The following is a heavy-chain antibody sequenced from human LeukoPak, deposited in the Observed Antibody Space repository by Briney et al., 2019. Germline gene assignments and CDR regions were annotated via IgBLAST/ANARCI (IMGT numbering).Heavy chain of an antibody. J-gene: IGHJ4*02. D-gene: IGHD3-3*01. V-gene: IGHV1-18*01. CDR3: ARDQGPRLYYDFWSGSPGGDY. CDR1: GYTFTSYG. Sequence: WASVKVSCKASGYTFTSYGISWVRQAPGQGLEWMGWISAYNGNTNYAQKLQGRVTMTTDTSTSTAYMELRSLRSDDTAVYYCARDQGPRLYYDFWSGSPGGDYWGQGTLVTVSS. CDR2: ISAYNGNT.